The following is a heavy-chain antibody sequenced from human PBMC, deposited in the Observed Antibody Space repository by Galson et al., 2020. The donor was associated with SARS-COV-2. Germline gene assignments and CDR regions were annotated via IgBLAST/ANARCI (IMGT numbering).Heavy chain of an antibody. Sequence: PGGSLRLSCAASGFTFDDYAMHWVRQAPGKGLEWVSGISWNSGSIGYADSVKGRFTISRDNAKNSLYLQMNSLRAEDTALYYCAKGFDSSDQVGPIDYWGQGTLVTVSS. V-gene: IGHV3-9*01. D-gene: IGHD3-22*01. J-gene: IGHJ4*02. CDR2: ISWNSGSI. CDR3: AKGFDSSDQVGPIDY. CDR1: GFTFDDYA.